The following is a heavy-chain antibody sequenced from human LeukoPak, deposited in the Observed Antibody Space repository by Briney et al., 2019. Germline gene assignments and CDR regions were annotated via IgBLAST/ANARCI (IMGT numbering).Heavy chain of an antibody. CDR2: ISGSGDT. J-gene: IGHJ4*02. CDR3: AKESGYYYEYFEY. V-gene: IGHV3-23*01. Sequence: HTGGSLRLSCAASGFPFSSFAMSWVRRAPGKGLEWVSGISGSGDTYYADSVKGRFTISRDNSKNTLYLQMNSLRADDTAVYYRAKESGYYYEYFEYWGQGTLVTASS. CDR1: GFPFSSFA. D-gene: IGHD3-22*01.